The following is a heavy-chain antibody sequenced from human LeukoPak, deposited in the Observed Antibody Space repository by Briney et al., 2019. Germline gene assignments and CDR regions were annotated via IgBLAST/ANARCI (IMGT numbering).Heavy chain of an antibody. V-gene: IGHV4-34*01. J-gene: IGHJ4*01. D-gene: IGHD3-10*01. Sequence: PSETLSLTCAVYGGSFSGYYWTWIRQPPGKGLEWIGEINHSGSTNYIPSLKSRVTISLDTSKNQSSLKLSSVTAADTAVYFCAANQLRSMVRGRVYWGQGTLVTVSS. CDR3: AANQLRSMVRGRVY. CDR2: INHSGST. CDR1: GGSFSGYY.